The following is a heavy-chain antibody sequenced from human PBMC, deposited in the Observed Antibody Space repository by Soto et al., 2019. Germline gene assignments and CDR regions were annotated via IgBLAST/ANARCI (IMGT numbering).Heavy chain of an antibody. Sequence: QVQLVESGGGVVQPGRSLRLSCAASGFTFSSYGMHWVRQAPGKGLEWVAVIWYDGSNKYYADSVKGRFTISRDNSENTLYLQMNSLRAEDTAVYYCARLHKAYSSGWFPSQAFDYWGQGTLVTVSS. CDR1: GFTFSSYG. D-gene: IGHD6-19*01. CDR3: ARLHKAYSSGWFPSQAFDY. CDR2: IWYDGSNK. V-gene: IGHV3-33*01. J-gene: IGHJ4*02.